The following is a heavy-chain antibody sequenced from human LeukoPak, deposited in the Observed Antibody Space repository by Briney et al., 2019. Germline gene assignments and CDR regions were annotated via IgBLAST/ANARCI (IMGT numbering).Heavy chain of an antibody. CDR2: IHAIGST. Sequence: SETLSLTCTVSGGSISSYYWSWIRQPPGKGLEWIGYIHAIGSTTYNPSLKSRVTISRDTSKNQFSLKLNSVTATDTAVYYCARKSGYRYAGFDPWGQGTLVT. J-gene: IGHJ5*02. V-gene: IGHV4-4*08. D-gene: IGHD5-18*01. CDR1: GGSISSYY. CDR3: ARKSGYRYAGFDP.